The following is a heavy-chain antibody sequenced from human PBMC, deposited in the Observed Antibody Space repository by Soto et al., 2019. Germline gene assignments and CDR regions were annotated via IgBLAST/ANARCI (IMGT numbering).Heavy chain of an antibody. V-gene: IGHV1-46*03. CDR1: GYTFTSYY. D-gene: IGHD2-2*01. Sequence: ASVKVSCKASGYTFTSYYMHWVRQAPGQGLEWMGIINPSGGSTSYAQKFQGRVTMTRETSTSTVYMELGSLRSEDTAVYYCARSGSTSWLIYYWGQGTLVTVSS. CDR3: ARSGSTSWLIYY. CDR2: INPSGGST. J-gene: IGHJ4*02.